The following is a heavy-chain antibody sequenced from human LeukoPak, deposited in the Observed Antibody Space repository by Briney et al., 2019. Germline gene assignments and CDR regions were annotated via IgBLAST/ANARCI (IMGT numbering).Heavy chain of an antibody. CDR2: TYYSGST. D-gene: IGHD6-13*01. V-gene: IGHV4-59*01. CDR1: GGSISSYY. Sequence: KTSETLSLTCTVSGGSISSYYWSWIRQPPGKGLEWIGYTYYSGSTNYNPSLKSRVTISVDTSKNQFSLKLSSVTAADTAVYYCAREGIAAAGAAEYWGQGTLVTVSS. J-gene: IGHJ4*02. CDR3: AREGIAAAGAAEY.